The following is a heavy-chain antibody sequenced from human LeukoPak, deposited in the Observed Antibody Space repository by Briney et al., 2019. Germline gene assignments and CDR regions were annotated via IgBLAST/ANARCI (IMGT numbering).Heavy chain of an antibody. Sequence: GESLQISCHGSGYRFTTYWIAWVRPMPGKGLEWMGIIHPGDSDTRYSPSFQGQVTISADKSISTAFLQWSTLKASDTAIYYCARRPPNYYDSSGYSVFDYWGQGILVTVSS. CDR3: ARRPPNYYDSSGYSVFDY. J-gene: IGHJ4*02. CDR2: IHPGDSDT. D-gene: IGHD3-22*01. V-gene: IGHV5-51*01. CDR1: GYRFTTYW.